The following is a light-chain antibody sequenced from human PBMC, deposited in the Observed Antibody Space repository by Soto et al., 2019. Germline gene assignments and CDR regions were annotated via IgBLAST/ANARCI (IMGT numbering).Light chain of an antibody. Sequence: EIVLTQSPGTLSLSPGERATLSCRASQSGSSSYLAWYQQKPGQTPRLLSYDASNRATGIPERFSGSGSGTDFTLTISMLEAEDFAVYYCQQYGNSPTFGQGTKVEIK. V-gene: IGKV3-20*01. CDR1: QSGSSSY. CDR3: QQYGNSPT. J-gene: IGKJ1*01. CDR2: DAS.